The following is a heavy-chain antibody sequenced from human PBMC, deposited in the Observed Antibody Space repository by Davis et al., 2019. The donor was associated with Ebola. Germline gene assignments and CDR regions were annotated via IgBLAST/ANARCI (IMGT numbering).Heavy chain of an antibody. V-gene: IGHV4-4*02. CDR1: GGSISSSNW. CDR2: IYHSGST. CDR3: ASKGEQWLVPYFDY. Sequence: PSETLSLTCAVSGGSISSSNWWRWVRQPPGKGLEWIGEIYHSGSTNYNPSLKSRVTISVVKSKNQFSLKLSSVTVADTAVYYCASKGEQWLVPYFDYWGQGTLVTVSS. D-gene: IGHD6-19*01. J-gene: IGHJ4*02.